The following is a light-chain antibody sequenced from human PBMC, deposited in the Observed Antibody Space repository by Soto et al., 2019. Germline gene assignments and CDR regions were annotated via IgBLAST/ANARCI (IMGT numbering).Light chain of an antibody. CDR3: LLYGTSLMFT. J-gene: IGKJ2*01. CDR2: SAS. Sequence: EIVLTQSPGTLSLSPGERATLSCRASQSVSSNSLAWYLQKPGQAPRLLIYSASSRATGIPDRFSGSGSGTDFTLTISRLEPDDFAVYYCLLYGTSLMFTFGRGTWLEIK. CDR1: QSVSSNS. V-gene: IGKV3-20*01.